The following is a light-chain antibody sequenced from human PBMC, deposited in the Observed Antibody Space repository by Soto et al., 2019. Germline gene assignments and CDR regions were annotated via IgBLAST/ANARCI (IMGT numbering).Light chain of an antibody. J-gene: IGLJ1*01. CDR2: EVN. CDR1: SSDVGGYNY. Sequence: QAVRTQPPSASGPPGQSVSSSCTGTSSDVGGYNYVSWYQQHPGKAPKLMIYEVNKRPSGVPDRFSGSKSGNTASLTVSGLQAEDEADYYCSSYAGSSNVFGTGTKVTVL. V-gene: IGLV2-8*01. CDR3: SSYAGSSNV.